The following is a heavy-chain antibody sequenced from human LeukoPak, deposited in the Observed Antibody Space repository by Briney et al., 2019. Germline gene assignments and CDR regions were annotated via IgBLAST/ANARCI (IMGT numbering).Heavy chain of an antibody. Sequence: GGSLRLSCAASGFTFSSYEMNWVRQAPGKGVEWVSYISSSGSTIYYADSVKGRFTISRDNAKNSLYLQMNSLRAEDTAVYYCARVERYDILTGPRLYYFDYWGQGTLVTVSS. V-gene: IGHV3-48*03. J-gene: IGHJ4*02. CDR2: ISSSGSTI. D-gene: IGHD3-9*01. CDR1: GFTFSSYE. CDR3: ARVERYDILTGPRLYYFDY.